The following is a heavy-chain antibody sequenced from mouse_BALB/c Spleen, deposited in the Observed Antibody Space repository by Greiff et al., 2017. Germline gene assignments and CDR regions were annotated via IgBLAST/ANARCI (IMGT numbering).Heavy chain of an antibody. CDR3: ARSGSLWLRRRIDYAMDY. Sequence: VQLQQSGPELVKPGASVKMSCKASGYTFTSYVMHWVKQKPGQGLEWIGYINPYNDGTKYNEKFKGKATLTSDKSSSTAYMELSSLTSEDSAVYYCARSGSLWLRRRIDYAMDYWGQGTSVTVSS. CDR1: GYTFTSYV. CDR2: INPYNDGT. D-gene: IGHD2-2*01. V-gene: IGHV1-14*01. J-gene: IGHJ4*01.